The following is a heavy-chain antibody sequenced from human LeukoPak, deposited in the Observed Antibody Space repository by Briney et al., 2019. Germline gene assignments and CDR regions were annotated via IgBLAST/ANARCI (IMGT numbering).Heavy chain of an antibody. J-gene: IGHJ4*02. Sequence: GGSLRLSCAASGFTLSTYAMSWVRQAPGKGLEWVSAITGSGGNTYYADSVKGRFTISRDNSKNTLYLQMNSLRAEDTAVYYCAKVVGSGWLTVWDFWGQGTLVTVSS. CDR2: ITGSGGNT. V-gene: IGHV3-23*01. D-gene: IGHD6-19*01. CDR1: GFTLSTYA. CDR3: AKVVGSGWLTVWDF.